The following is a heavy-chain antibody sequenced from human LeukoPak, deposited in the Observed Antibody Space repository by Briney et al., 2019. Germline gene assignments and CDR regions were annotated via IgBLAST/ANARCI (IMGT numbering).Heavy chain of an antibody. CDR1: GGTFSNYA. J-gene: IGHJ3*02. D-gene: IGHD3-9*01. Sequence: ASVKVSCKASGGTFSNYAISWVRQAPGQGLEWMGRVIPVLGISNYAQKFQGRVTITADKSTSTAYMELSSLRSEDTAVYYCARDAERYFDWLSRGRNDSDAFDIWGQGTMVTVSS. V-gene: IGHV1-69*04. CDR3: ARDAERYFDWLSRGRNDSDAFDI. CDR2: VIPVLGIS.